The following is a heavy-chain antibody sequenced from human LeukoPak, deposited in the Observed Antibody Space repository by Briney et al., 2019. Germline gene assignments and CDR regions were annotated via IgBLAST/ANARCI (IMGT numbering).Heavy chain of an antibody. Sequence: PSETLSLTCTVSGGSISSYYWSWIRQPPGKGLEWIGYIYYSGSTNYNPSPKSRVTISVDTSKNQFSLKLSSVTAADTAVYYCARHLLDFSGDAFDIWGQGTMVTVSS. V-gene: IGHV4-59*08. CDR1: GGSISSYY. CDR2: IYYSGST. CDR3: ARHLLDFSGDAFDI. D-gene: IGHD2/OR15-2a*01. J-gene: IGHJ3*02.